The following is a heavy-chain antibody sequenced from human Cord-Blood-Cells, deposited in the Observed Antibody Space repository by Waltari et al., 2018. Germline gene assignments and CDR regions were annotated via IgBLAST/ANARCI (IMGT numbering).Heavy chain of an antibody. J-gene: IGHJ4*02. D-gene: IGHD2-21*01. CDR1: GFPFSSYA. V-gene: IGHV3-23*01. CDR3: AKALWAKYYFDY. Sequence: EVQLLESGGGLVQPGGSLRLYCSASGFPFSSYAMSWVRQAPGKGLEWVSAISGSGGSTYYADSVKGRFTISRDNSKNTLYLQMNSLRAEDTAVYYCAKALWAKYYFDYWGQGTLVTVSS. CDR2: ISGSGGST.